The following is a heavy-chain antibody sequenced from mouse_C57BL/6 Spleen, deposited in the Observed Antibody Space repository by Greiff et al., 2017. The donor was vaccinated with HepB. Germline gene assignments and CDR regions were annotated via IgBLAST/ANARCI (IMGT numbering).Heavy chain of an antibody. CDR2: INPGSGGT. D-gene: IGHD2-4*01. J-gene: IGHJ2*01. CDR1: GYAFTNYL. CDR3: ARGDEYEGYYLDY. V-gene: IGHV1-54*01. Sequence: VQLQQSGAELVRPGTSVKVSCKASGYAFTNYLIEWVKQRPGQGLEWIGVINPGSGGTNYNEKFKGKATLTADKSSSTAYMQLSSLTSEDSAVYFCARGDEYEGYYLDYWGQGTTLTVSS.